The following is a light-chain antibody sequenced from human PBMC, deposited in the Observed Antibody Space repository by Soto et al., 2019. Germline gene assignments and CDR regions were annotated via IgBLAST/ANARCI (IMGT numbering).Light chain of an antibody. Sequence: EIVLTQSPGTLSLSPGERATLSCRASQSVSSSSLAWYQQRRGQAPRLLIHDASSRATGIPDRFSGSGSGTDFTLTISRLEHEDFEVYYCQQYGGSPRTLGQGTKVDI. V-gene: IGKV3-20*01. J-gene: IGKJ1*01. CDR1: QSVSSSS. CDR2: DAS. CDR3: QQYGGSPRT.